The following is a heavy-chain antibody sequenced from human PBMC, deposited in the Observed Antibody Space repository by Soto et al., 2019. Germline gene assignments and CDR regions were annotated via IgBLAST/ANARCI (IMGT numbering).Heavy chain of an antibody. CDR2: ISGGGGST. CDR3: AKGFIVVVTVIRPDDAFDV. V-gene: IGHV3-23*01. CDR1: RFTFGNFG. D-gene: IGHD2-21*02. Sequence: EVQLLESGGGLVQPGGSLRLSCAASRFTFGNFGMNWVRQAPGKGLEWVSGISGGGGSTYYADSVKGRFTISRDPSKNTIFLEMNSLRAEDTAVYYCAKGFIVVVTVIRPDDAFDVWGQGTLVTVSS. J-gene: IGHJ3*01.